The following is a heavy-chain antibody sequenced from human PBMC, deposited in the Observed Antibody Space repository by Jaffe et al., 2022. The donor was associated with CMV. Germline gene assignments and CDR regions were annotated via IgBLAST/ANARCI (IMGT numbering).Heavy chain of an antibody. V-gene: IGHV4-59*01. CDR2: INYSGSA. CDR1: GGSISSNY. J-gene: IGHJ6*03. D-gene: IGHD3-22*01. Sequence: QVQLQESGPGLVKPSETLSLTCTVSGGSISSNYWSWIRQPPGKGLEWIGDINYSGSAEYNPSLKSRVTMSLDTSKNQSSLKVSSVTAADTAVYYCARVEKGFNRGYLYYNYYYYINVWGKGTTVTVSS. CDR3: ARVEKGFNRGYLYYNYYYYINV.